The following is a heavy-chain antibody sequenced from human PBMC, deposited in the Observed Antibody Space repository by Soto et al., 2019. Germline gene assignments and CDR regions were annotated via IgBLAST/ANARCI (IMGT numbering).Heavy chain of an antibody. CDR3: ARDSSSWYYFDY. D-gene: IGHD6-13*01. CDR2: ISSSSSYI. J-gene: IGHJ4*02. Sequence: GGSLRLSCAASGFTFSSYSMNWVRHAPGKGLEWVSSISSSSSYIYYADSVKGRFTISRDNAKNSLYLQMNSLRAEDTAVYYCARDSSSWYYFDYWGQGTLVTVSS. CDR1: GFTFSSYS. V-gene: IGHV3-21*01.